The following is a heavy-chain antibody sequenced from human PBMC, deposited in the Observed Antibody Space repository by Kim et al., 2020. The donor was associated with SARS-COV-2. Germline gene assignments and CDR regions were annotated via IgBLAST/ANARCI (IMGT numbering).Heavy chain of an antibody. D-gene: IGHD3-10*01. Sequence: GRAFNNASIRNRVTISLDTSKNQFSLNRTSVTAADTAVYYCARYYNWFDPWGQGTLVTVSS. V-gene: IGHV4-39*07. J-gene: IGHJ5*02. CDR2: GRA. CDR3: ARYYNWFDP.